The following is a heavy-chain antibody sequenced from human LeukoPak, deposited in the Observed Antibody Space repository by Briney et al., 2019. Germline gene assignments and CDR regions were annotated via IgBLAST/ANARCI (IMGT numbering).Heavy chain of an antibody. Sequence: GGSLRLSCAASGFTVSSNYMSWVRQAPGKGLEWVSVIYSGGSTYYADSVKGRFTISRDNSKSTLYLQMNSLRAEDTAVYYCARDHSYDSSNYFDYWGQGTLVTVSS. CDR2: IYSGGST. D-gene: IGHD3-22*01. J-gene: IGHJ4*02. CDR1: GFTVSSNY. V-gene: IGHV3-66*02. CDR3: ARDHSYDSSNYFDY.